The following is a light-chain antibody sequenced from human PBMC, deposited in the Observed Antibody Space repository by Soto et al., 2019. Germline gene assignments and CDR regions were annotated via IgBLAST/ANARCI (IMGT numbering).Light chain of an antibody. CDR3: SSYTISTTLV. CDR1: SSDVGGYNY. V-gene: IGLV2-14*01. Sequence: QSVLTPPASVSGSPGKSITISCTGTSSDVGGYNYVSWYQHHPGKAPKLMIYEVSNRPSGVSTRFSGSKSGNTASLTISGLQAEDDADYSCSSYTISTTLVFGTATK. J-gene: IGLJ1*01. CDR2: EVS.